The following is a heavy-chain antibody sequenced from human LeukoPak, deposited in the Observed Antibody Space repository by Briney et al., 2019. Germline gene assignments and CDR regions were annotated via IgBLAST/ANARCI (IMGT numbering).Heavy chain of an antibody. V-gene: IGHV3-23*01. D-gene: IGHD6-13*01. CDR1: GFTFSSYG. J-gene: IGHJ4*02. Sequence: PGGTLRLSCAASGFTFSSYGMSWVRQAPGKGLEWVSAISGSGGSTYYADSVKGRFTISRDNSKNTLYLQMNSLRAEDTAVYYCAKALPGIAAAGTSDYWGQGTLVTVSS. CDR2: ISGSGGST. CDR3: AKALPGIAAAGTSDY.